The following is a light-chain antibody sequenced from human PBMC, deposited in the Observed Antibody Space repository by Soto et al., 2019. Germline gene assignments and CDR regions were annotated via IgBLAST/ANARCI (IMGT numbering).Light chain of an antibody. CDR1: QTVSSK. J-gene: IGKJ1*01. CDR2: DTS. Sequence: IVLAQSPATLSSSSGERTTLSCRACQTVSSKLAWYQHKPGQAPRLLIYDTSNRATGIPARFSGSGSGTDFTLTISSLEPEDFAVYYCHQRKSWPRTFGQGTKVDIK. V-gene: IGKV3-11*01. CDR3: HQRKSWPRT.